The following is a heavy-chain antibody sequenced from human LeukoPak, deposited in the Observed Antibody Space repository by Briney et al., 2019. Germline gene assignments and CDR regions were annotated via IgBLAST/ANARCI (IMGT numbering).Heavy chain of an antibody. J-gene: IGHJ4*02. CDR3: ARAGYSSGSYYFDY. D-gene: IGHD6-19*01. Sequence: SQTLSLTCTVSGGSISSGGYHWSWIRQHPGKGLEWIGYIYYSGSTYYNPSLKSRVTISVDTSKNQFSLKLSSVTAADTAVYYCARAGYSSGSYYFDYWGQGTLVTVSS. CDR1: GGSISSGGYH. CDR2: IYYSGST. V-gene: IGHV4-31*03.